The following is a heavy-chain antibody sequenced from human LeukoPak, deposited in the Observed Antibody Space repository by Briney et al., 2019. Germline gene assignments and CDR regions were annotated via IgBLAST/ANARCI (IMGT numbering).Heavy chain of an antibody. D-gene: IGHD3-9*01. J-gene: IGHJ5*02. CDR2: INPNSGGT. CDR1: GYTFTGYY. Sequence: ASVKLSCKASGYTFTGYYMHWVRQAPGQGLEWMGWINPNSGGTNYAQKFQGRVTMTRDTSISTAYMELSRLRSEDTAVYYCARDLYDILTGYYWFDPWGQGTLVTVSS. CDR3: ARDLYDILTGYYWFDP. V-gene: IGHV1-2*02.